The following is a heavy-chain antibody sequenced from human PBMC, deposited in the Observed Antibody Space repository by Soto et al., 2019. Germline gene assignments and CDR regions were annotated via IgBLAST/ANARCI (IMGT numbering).Heavy chain of an antibody. J-gene: IGHJ3*02. CDR3: ARVLYDSSGYYYGNAFDI. CDR2: IYYSGST. CDR1: GGSISSGGYY. V-gene: IGHV4-31*01. Sequence: QVQLQESGPGLVKPSQTLSLTCTVSGGSISSGGYYWSWIRQHPGKGLEWIGYIYYSGSTYYNPSLKSLVTISVDTSKNQFSLKLSSVTAADTAVYYSARVLYDSSGYYYGNAFDIWGQGTMVTVSS. D-gene: IGHD3-22*01.